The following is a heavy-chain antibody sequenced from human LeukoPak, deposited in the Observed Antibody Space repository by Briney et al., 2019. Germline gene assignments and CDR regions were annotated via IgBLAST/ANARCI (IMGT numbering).Heavy chain of an antibody. CDR2: ISGSGGST. CDR1: GFTFSSYA. D-gene: IGHD6-13*01. V-gene: IGHV3-23*01. J-gene: IGHJ3*02. CDR3: AKDRGSWELVQGAFDI. Sequence: GGSLRLSCAASGFTFSSYAMGWVRQAPGKGLEWVSAISGSGGSTYYADSVKGRFTISRDNSKNTLYLQMNSLRAEDTAVYYCAKDRGSWELVQGAFDIWGQGTMVTVSS.